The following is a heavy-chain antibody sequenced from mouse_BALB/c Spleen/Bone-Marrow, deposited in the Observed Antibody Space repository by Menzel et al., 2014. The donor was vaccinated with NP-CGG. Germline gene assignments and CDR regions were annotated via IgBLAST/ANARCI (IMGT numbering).Heavy chain of an antibody. J-gene: IGHJ4*01. D-gene: IGHD2-4*01. V-gene: IGHV1-69*02. Sequence: VQLQQSGAELVKPGAPVKLSCKASGYTFTSYWMNWVKQRPGRGLEWIGRIDPSDSETHYNQKFKDKATLTADKSSSTAYIQLSSLTSEDSAVYYCARFPIYYDSGGAMDYWGQGTSVTVSS. CDR3: ARFPIYYDSGGAMDY. CDR1: GYTFTSYW. CDR2: IDPSDSET.